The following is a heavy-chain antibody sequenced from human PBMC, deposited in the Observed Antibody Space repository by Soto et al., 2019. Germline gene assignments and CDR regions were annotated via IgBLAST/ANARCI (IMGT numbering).Heavy chain of an antibody. CDR3: ARRAALSGTAGAPVD. D-gene: IGHD6-25*01. J-gene: IGHJ4*02. Sequence: QVQLQESGPGLVKASGTLSLTCTVSGGSIITRNWWSWVRQPPGKGLEWIGEVDHSGSTNYNPSLQSRVTISVDMSKNKFSLKLTPATTAETAVYYCARRAALSGTAGAPVDWGQGTLVNVSS. V-gene: IGHV4-4*02. CDR1: GGSIITRNW. CDR2: VDHSGST.